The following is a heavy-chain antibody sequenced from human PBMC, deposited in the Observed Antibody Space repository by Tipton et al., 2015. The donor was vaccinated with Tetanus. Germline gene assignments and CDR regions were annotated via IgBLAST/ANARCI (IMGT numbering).Heavy chain of an antibody. CDR3: ARDRGDYIYYGMDV. D-gene: IGHD3-22*01. V-gene: IGHV1-2*02. Sequence: QLVQSGAEVKKPGASVKVSCKASGYTFTGYYIYWVRQAPGQGLEWMGWIDPNSGGTVYAQEFQGRVTMTRDTSISTAYMELRSLRSDDTAVYYCARDRGDYIYYGMDVWGPGNTVTVS. CDR2: IDPNSGGT. J-gene: IGHJ6*02. CDR1: GYTFTGYY.